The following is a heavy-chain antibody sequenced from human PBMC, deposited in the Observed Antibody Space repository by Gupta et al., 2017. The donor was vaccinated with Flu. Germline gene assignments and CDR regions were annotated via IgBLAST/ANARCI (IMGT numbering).Heavy chain of an antibody. CDR2: IYYSGST. J-gene: IGHJ4*02. CDR3: ARQRRGDGYNVFDY. CDR1: GGSISSSSYY. Sequence: QLQLQESGPGLVKPSETLSLTCTVSGGSISSSSYYWGWIRQPPGKGLEWIGSIYYSGSTYYNPSLKSRVTISVDTSKNQFSLKLSSVTAADTAVYYCARQRRGDGYNVFDYWGQGTLVTVSS. D-gene: IGHD5-24*01. V-gene: IGHV4-39*01.